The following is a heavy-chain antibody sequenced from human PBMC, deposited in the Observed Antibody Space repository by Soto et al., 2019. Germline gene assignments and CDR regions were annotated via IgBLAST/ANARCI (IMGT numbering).Heavy chain of an antibody. J-gene: IGHJ4*02. CDR2: SDPSDSYT. Sequence: PGAPLQIPWGGSGYSFRGDWINWVRQMPGKGLEWMGGSDPSDSYTNYSPTFQGHVIISVDKSISTAYLQWSSLKASDTAMHYSAIRRYSSGARFNPGGQVPQFT. D-gene: IGHD3-22*01. V-gene: IGHV5-10-1*01. CDR1: GYSFRGDW. CDR3: AIRRYSSGARFNP.